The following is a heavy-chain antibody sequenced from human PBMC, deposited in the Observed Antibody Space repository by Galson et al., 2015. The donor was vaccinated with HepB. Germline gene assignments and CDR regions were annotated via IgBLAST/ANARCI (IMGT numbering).Heavy chain of an antibody. CDR3: TTVSHDIGGYYFSHAFDI. CDR2: IKGKSDGGTT. CDR1: GIRFSKAS. D-gene: IGHD3-22*01. Sequence: LKLSCAASGIRFSKASLTRVRQAPGKGLEWVGRIKGKSDGGTTDHAAHMKGRFTNSRDDTENTVYLQMNSLRTEDTAVYYCTTVSHDIGGYYFSHAFDIWGQGTMVTVSS. J-gene: IGHJ3*02. V-gene: IGHV3-15*01.